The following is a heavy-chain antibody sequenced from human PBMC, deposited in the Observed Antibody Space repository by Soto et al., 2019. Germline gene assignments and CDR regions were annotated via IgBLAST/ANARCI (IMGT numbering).Heavy chain of an antibody. D-gene: IGHD2-2*01. CDR2: IYSGGST. V-gene: IGHV3-53*01. Sequence: GGSLRLSCAASGFTVSSNYMSWVRQAPGKGLEWVSVIYSGGSTYYADSVKGRFTISRDNSKNTLYLQMNSLRAEDTAVYYCARDAGLGYCSSTSCYEENWFDPWGQGTLVTVSS. CDR1: GFTVSSNY. J-gene: IGHJ5*02. CDR3: ARDAGLGYCSSTSCYEENWFDP.